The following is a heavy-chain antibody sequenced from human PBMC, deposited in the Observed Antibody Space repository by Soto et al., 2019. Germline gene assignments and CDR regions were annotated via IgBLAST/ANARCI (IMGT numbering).Heavy chain of an antibody. J-gene: IGHJ3*02. D-gene: IGHD3-10*01. CDR1: GFTVSNYG. V-gene: IGHV3-33*01. Sequence: QVQLVESGGGVVQPGQSLRLSCAASGFTVSNYGMHWVRQAPGKGLEWVAVVWKDGNTKHYGDSVKGRFTISRDNXXXXXXXXXXXXXXXXXXVYYXXXXXXXTDEAFDIWGQGTMVTVSS. CDR2: VWKDGNTK. CDR3: XXXXXXTDEAFDI.